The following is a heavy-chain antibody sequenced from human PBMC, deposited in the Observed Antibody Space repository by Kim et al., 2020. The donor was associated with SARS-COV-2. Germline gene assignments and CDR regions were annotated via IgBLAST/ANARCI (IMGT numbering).Heavy chain of an antibody. V-gene: IGHV1-18*01. Sequence: SAPKVQGRVTLPTDTSTNTAYMELWSLRSDDTAMYYCARGAYGDVSFDYWGQGTLVTVSS. D-gene: IGHD4-17*01. J-gene: IGHJ4*02. CDR3: ARGAYGDVSFDY.